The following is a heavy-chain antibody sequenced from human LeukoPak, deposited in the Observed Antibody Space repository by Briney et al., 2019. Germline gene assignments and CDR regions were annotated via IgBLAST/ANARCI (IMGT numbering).Heavy chain of an antibody. CDR3: TTGRPVTHYYYYYDMDV. CDR2: IKSKSDGGTT. J-gene: IGHJ6*03. CDR1: GFTFSNFA. V-gene: IGHV3-15*01. Sequence: TGGSLRLSCAASGFTFSNFAMHWVRQAPGKGLEWVGRIKSKSDGGTTDYAAPVKGRFTVSRDDSKNTLYLKMNSLKTEDTAVYYCTTGRPVTHYYYYYDMDVWGMGTTVTVSS. D-gene: IGHD2-21*02.